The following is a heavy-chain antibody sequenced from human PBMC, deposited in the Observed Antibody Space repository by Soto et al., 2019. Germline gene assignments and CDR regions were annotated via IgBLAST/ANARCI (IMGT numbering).Heavy chain of an antibody. CDR3: ARDFWIQVTGTRESYFDP. V-gene: IGHV1-3*01. Sequence: ASVKVSCKASGYTFTSYAMHWVRQAPGQRLEWMGWINAGNSNTKYSQNFQGRFTISRDNVKNSLYLQMSSLRAEDTAVYYCARDFWIQVTGTRESYFDPWGQGSLVTVSS. CDR2: INAGNSNT. CDR1: GYTFTSYA. J-gene: IGHJ5*02. D-gene: IGHD6-19*01.